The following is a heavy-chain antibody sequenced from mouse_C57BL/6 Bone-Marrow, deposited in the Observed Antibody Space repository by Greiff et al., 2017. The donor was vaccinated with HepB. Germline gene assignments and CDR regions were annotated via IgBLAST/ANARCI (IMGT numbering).Heavy chain of an antibody. J-gene: IGHJ1*03. Sequence: EVQGVESGPGLAKPSQTLSLTCSVTGYSITSDYWNWIRKFPGNKLEYMGYISYSGSTYYNPSLKSRISITRDTSKNQYYLQLNSVTTEDTATYYCGRGVGNYNWYFDVWGTGTTVTVSS. CDR1: GYSITSDY. CDR3: GRGVGNYNWYFDV. CDR2: ISYSGST. D-gene: IGHD2-1*01. V-gene: IGHV3-8*01.